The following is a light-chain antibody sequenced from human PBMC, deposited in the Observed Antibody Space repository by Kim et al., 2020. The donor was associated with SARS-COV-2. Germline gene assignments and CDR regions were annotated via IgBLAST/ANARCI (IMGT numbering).Light chain of an antibody. CDR2: DAS. V-gene: IGKV1-5*01. Sequence: DMQMTQSPSILSASVGDRVTITCRASQYIKRWLAWYQQRPGKAPKVLIYDASTLGSGVPSRFSGSGFGTEFTLTINSLQPDDFATYYCQQYNRYFGQGTKLEI. CDR3: QQYNRY. J-gene: IGKJ2*01. CDR1: QYIKRW.